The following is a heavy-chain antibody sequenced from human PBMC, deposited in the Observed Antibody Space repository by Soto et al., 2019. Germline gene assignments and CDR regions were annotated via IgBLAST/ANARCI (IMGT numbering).Heavy chain of an antibody. V-gene: IGHV3-7*03. CDR2: IKQDGSEK. J-gene: IGHJ3*02. Sequence: GVSMRLFCAPSGFTLSSYWMSCLRQASGKGLEVVANIKQDGSEKYYVDSVKGRFTISRDNAKNSLYLQMNSLRAEDTAVYYCARDGRGFYDFWTRASNAFDIWGQVTMVTVSS. CDR3: ARDGRGFYDFWTRASNAFDI. D-gene: IGHD3-3*01. CDR1: GFTLSSYW.